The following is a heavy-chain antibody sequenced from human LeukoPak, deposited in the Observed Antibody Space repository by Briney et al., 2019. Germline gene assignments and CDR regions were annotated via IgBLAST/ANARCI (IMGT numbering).Heavy chain of an antibody. CDR2: IYPGDSDT. J-gene: IGHJ4*02. V-gene: IGHV5-51*01. D-gene: IGHD4-17*01. CDR1: GYSFTSYR. Sequence: GESLKISCKGSGYSFTSYRIGWVRQMPGKGLEWMGIIYPGDSDTRYSPSFQGQVTISADKSIRTVYLQWSSLKASDTAIYYCARHHDYGDYGCFDYWGQGTLVTVSS. CDR3: ARHHDYGDYGCFDY.